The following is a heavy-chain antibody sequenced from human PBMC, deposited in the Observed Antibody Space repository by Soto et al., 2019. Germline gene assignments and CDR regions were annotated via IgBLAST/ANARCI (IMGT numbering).Heavy chain of an antibody. Sequence: QVQLVQSGAEVKKPGSSVKVSCKASGGTFSTSAISWVRQAPGQGLEWVGGIMPVFPTPDYAQNFQGRVTXTXDXSTTTDYLELTSLRADDTAVYSCARDNDRLQLGGNYYYILDVWGQGTAITVSS. CDR2: IMPVFPTP. CDR3: ARDNDRLQLGGNYYYILDV. V-gene: IGHV1-69*05. CDR1: GGTFSTSA. D-gene: IGHD1-1*01. J-gene: IGHJ6*02.